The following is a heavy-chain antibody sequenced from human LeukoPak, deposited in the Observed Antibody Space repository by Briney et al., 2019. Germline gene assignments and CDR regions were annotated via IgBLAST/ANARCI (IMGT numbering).Heavy chain of an antibody. CDR1: GFTFSAFW. J-gene: IGHJ4*02. CDR2: INSDGSST. CDR3: ARAPGPPNYFDY. D-gene: IGHD3-10*01. V-gene: IGHV3-74*01. Sequence: GGSLRLSCAASGFTFSAFWMHWVRQAPGKGLVWVSRINSDGSSTTYADSVKGRFTISRDNSKNTLSLQMSSLRAEDTAVYYCARAPGPPNYFDYWGQGTLVTVSS.